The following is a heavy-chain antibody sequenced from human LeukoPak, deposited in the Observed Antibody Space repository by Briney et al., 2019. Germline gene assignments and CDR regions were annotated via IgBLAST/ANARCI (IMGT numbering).Heavy chain of an antibody. CDR1: GYTFTGYY. D-gene: IGHD2-2*01. J-gene: IGHJ4*02. V-gene: IGHV1-2*06. CDR3: AREGCSSTSCYDGMAPFDY. Sequence: ASVKVSCKASGYTFTGYYMHWVRQAPGQGLEWMGRINPNSGGTNYAQKFQGRVTMTRDTSISTAYMELSRLRSDDTAVYYCAREGCSSTSCYDGMAPFDYWGQGTLVTVSS. CDR2: INPNSGGT.